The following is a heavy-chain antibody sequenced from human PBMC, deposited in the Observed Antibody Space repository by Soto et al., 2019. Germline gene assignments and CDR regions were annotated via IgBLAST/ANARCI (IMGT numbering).Heavy chain of an antibody. V-gene: IGHV3-7*01. CDR3: GRDEVRNGVGV. Sequence: PGGSLRLSCEASGFTFSTFWMSWVRQAPGKGLEWVANIKGDGSEKRYVDSVKGRLTISRDNAKNLVYLQMNSLRVEDTALYYCGRDEVRNGVGVWGQGPMVTVSS. CDR1: GFTFSTFW. CDR2: IKGDGSEK. J-gene: IGHJ6*02.